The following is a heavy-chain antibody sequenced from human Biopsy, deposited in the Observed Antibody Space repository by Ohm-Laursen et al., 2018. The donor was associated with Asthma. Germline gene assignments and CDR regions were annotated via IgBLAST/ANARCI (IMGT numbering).Heavy chain of an antibody. CDR2: IYWDDK. D-gene: IGHD1-26*01. Sequence: PTQTLTLTCSFSGFSLSTSGGGVGWIRQPPGKALEWLRNIYWDDKRYSPSLQSRLTITRDTPKDQVVLTMTNMGPVDTGTYYCVHTLVGLKAFDFWGQGTLVTVSS. J-gene: IGHJ4*02. V-gene: IGHV2-5*01. CDR3: VHTLVGLKAFDF. CDR1: GFSLSTSGGG.